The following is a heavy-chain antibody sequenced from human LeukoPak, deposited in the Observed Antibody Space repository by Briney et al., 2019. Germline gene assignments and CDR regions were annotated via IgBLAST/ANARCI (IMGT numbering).Heavy chain of an antibody. Sequence: GGSLRLSCAASGFTFSSYWMHWVRQAPGKGLVWVSRINSDGSSTSYADSVKGRFTISRDNAKNTLYLQMKGLRAEDTAVYYCARAGSSSWYRSPWGGDYGMDVWGQGTTVTVSS. V-gene: IGHV3-74*01. CDR2: INSDGSST. D-gene: IGHD6-13*01. CDR1: GFTFSSYW. CDR3: ARAGSSSWYRSPWGGDYGMDV. J-gene: IGHJ6*02.